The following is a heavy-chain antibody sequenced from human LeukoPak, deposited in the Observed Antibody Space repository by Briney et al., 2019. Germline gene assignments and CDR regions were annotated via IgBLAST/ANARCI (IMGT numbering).Heavy chain of an antibody. Sequence: GGSLRLSCAASGFTFTNYEMNWVRQAPGKGLEWVSYISNSGSIIYYADSVKGRFTISRDNAKSSLYLQMNSLRAEDTAVYYCARVMEYYYYYMDVWGKGTTVTISS. V-gene: IGHV3-48*03. CDR2: ISNSGSII. CDR3: ARVMEYYYYYMDV. CDR1: GFTFTNYE. J-gene: IGHJ6*03. D-gene: IGHD3-10*01.